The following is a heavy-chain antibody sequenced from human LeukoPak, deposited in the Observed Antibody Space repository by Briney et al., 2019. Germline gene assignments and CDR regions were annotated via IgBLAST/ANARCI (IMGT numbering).Heavy chain of an antibody. V-gene: IGHV4-59*01. CDR2: IYYSGST. CDR1: GGSISGYY. Sequence: PSETLSLTCIVSGGSISGYYRSWIRQPPGKGLEWIGYIYYSGSTNYNPSLKSRVTISVDASKNHFSLKVTSVTAADTAVYYCARDRSSGIIDYWGQGTLVIVSA. J-gene: IGHJ4*02. D-gene: IGHD3-10*01. CDR3: ARDRSSGIIDY.